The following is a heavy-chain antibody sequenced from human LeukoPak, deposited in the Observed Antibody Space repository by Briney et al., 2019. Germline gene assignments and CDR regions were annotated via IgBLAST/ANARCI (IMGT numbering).Heavy chain of an antibody. CDR3: ARDRLLWFGEWRYDAFDI. CDR1: GFNFSNYA. CDR2: ISGSGGST. J-gene: IGHJ3*02. V-gene: IGHV3-23*01. Sequence: PGGSLRLSCAASGFNFSNYAMSWVRQAPGKGLEWVSAISGSGGSTYYADSVKGRFTISRDNAKNSLYLQMNSLRSDDTAVYYCARDRLLWFGEWRYDAFDIWGQGTMVTVSS. D-gene: IGHD3-10*01.